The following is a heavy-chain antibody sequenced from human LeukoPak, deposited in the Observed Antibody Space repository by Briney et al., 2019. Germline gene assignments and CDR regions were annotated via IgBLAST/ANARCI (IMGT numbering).Heavy chain of an antibody. CDR3: TREETLWFGELLYEPRGMDV. J-gene: IGHJ6*04. V-gene: IGHV3-21*01. CDR1: GFTFSSYS. D-gene: IGHD3-10*01. Sequence: GGSLRLSCAASGFTFSSYSMNWVRQAPGKGLEWGSSISSSSSYIYYADSVKGRFTISRDNAKNSLYLQMNSLRAEDTAVYYCTREETLWFGELLYEPRGMDVWGKGTTVTVSS. CDR2: ISSSSSYI.